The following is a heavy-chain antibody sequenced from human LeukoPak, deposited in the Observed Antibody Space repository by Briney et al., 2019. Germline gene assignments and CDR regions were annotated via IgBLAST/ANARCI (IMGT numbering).Heavy chain of an antibody. CDR3: ARQASPGSYFDY. J-gene: IGHJ4*02. D-gene: IGHD2-2*01. V-gene: IGHV3-66*04. CDR1: GFTVSSNY. Sequence: GGSLRLSCAASGFTVSSNYMSWVRQAPGKGLEWVSVIYSCCITYYADSVKGRFTISRDNSKHTLYLQMNSLRAEDTAVYYCARQASPGSYFDYWGQGTLVTVSS. CDR2: IYSCCIT.